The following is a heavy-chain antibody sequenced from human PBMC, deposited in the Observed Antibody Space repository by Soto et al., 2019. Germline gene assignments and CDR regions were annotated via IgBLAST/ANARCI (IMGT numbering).Heavy chain of an antibody. J-gene: IGHJ3*02. CDR3: AKVCGGDCASQDDAFDI. Sequence: QVQLVESGGGVVQPGRSLRLSCAASGFTFSSYGMHWVRQAPGKGLEWVAVISYDGSNKYYADSVKGRFTISRDNSKNSLYLQMNSLRAEDTAVYYCAKVCGGDCASQDDAFDIWGQGTMVTVSS. CDR2: ISYDGSNK. V-gene: IGHV3-30*18. D-gene: IGHD2-21*02. CDR1: GFTFSSYG.